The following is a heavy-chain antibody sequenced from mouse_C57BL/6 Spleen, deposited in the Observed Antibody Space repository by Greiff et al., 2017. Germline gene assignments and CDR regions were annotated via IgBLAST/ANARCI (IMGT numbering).Heavy chain of an antibody. J-gene: IGHJ4*01. Sequence: QVQLQQPGAELVKPGASVKLSCKASGYTFTSYWMQWVKQRPGQGLEWIGEIDPSDSYTNYNQKFKGKATLTVDTSSSTAYMQLSSLTSEDSAVYYCAREGQLRSGKDYWGQGTSVTVSS. CDR2: IDPSDSYT. CDR1: GYTFTSYW. D-gene: IGHD3-2*02. V-gene: IGHV1-50*01. CDR3: AREGQLRSGKDY.